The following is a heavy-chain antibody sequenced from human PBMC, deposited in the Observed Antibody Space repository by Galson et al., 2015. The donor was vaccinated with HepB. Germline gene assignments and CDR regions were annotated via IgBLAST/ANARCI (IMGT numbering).Heavy chain of an antibody. J-gene: IGHJ2*01. CDR3: AKTRDWYFDI. CDR1: GFTFSSYA. Sequence: SLRLSCAASGFTFSSYAMSWVRQALGKGLEWVSTVSGGGGSIYYADSVRGRFTISRDTPKNTLYLQMNSLTADDTAVYYCAKTRDWYFDIWGRGTLVTVSS. CDR2: VSGGGGSI. V-gene: IGHV3-23*01.